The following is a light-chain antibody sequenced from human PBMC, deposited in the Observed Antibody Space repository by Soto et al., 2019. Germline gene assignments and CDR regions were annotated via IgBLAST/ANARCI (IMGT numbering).Light chain of an antibody. CDR2: DAS. CDR1: QGVSNW. V-gene: IGKV1-5*01. J-gene: IGKJ2*01. Sequence: DIQMTQSPSTLSASVGDTVTITCRASQGVSNWVAWYRLKPGQPPELLIYDASTLQSGVPSRFSGTGYGTDFTLTISNLQPADSAAYDCQQYDSYTYTFGQGTKLAVK. CDR3: QQYDSYTYT.